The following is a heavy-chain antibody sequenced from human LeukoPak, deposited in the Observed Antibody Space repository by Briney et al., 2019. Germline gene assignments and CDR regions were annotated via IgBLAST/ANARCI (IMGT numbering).Heavy chain of an antibody. CDR2: IYTSGST. V-gene: IGHV4-39*07. J-gene: IGHJ6*03. Sequence: SETLSLTCTVSGGSISSSSYYWGWIRQPPGKGLEWIGRIYTSGSTNYNPSLKSRVTMSVDTSKNQFSLKLSSVTAADTAVYYCARDLALPASYYYYYMDVWGKGTTVTISS. CDR1: GGSISSSSYY. CDR3: ARDLALPASYYYYYMDV.